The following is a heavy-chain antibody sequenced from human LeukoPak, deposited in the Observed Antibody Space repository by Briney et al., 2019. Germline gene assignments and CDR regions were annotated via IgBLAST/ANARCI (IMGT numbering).Heavy chain of an antibody. J-gene: IGHJ3*02. CDR2: ISYDGSNK. Sequence: GRSLRLSCAASGFTFSSYAMHWVRQAPGKGLEWVAVISYDGSNKYYADSVKGRFTISRDNSKNTLYLQMNSLRVEDTAVYFCAKGPTSSGGVAFDIWGQGTMVTVSS. D-gene: IGHD6-6*01. CDR3: AKGPTSSGGVAFDI. V-gene: IGHV3-30-3*01. CDR1: GFTFSSYA.